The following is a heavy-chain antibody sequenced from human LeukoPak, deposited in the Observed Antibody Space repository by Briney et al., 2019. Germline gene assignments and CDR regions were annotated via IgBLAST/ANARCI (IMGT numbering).Heavy chain of an antibody. CDR2: ISGNGGST. J-gene: IGHJ4*02. D-gene: IGHD1-7*01. Sequence: GSLRLSCAASGFTFSSYAMHWVRQAPGKGLEYVSAISGNGGSTYYANSVKGRFTISRDNSKNTLYLQMGSLRAEDMAVYYCARAYWNYESGFDYWGQGTLVTVSS. CDR3: ARAYWNYESGFDY. V-gene: IGHV3-64*01. CDR1: GFTFSSYA.